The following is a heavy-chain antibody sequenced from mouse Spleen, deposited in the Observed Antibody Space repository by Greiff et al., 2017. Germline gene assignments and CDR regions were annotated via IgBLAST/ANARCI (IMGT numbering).Heavy chain of an antibody. V-gene: IGHV1-39*01. CDR2: INPNYGTT. Sequence: VHVKQSGPELVKPGASVKISCKASGYSFTDYNMNWVKQSNGKSLEWIGVINPNYGTTSYNQKFKGKATLTVDQSSSTAYMQLNSLTSEDSAVYYCARRIYYDDYYAMDYWGQGTSVTVSS. CDR3: ARRIYYDDYYAMDY. D-gene: IGHD2-4*01. J-gene: IGHJ4*01. CDR1: GYSFTDYN.